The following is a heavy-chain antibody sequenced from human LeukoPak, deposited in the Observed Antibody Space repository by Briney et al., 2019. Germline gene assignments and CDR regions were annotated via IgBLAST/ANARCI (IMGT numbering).Heavy chain of an antibody. J-gene: IGHJ5*02. V-gene: IGHV1-2*02. D-gene: IGHD2-2*01. CDR1: GYTFTRHG. CDR3: ASYASGYNWLKV. Sequence: GASVKVSCKASGYTFTRHGISWVRQAPGQGLEWMGWIHPKSGDTKYAQIFQGRVTVTRATSISTAYMELTSLRSDDTAVYYCASYASGYNWLKVWGQGTPVTVSS. CDR2: IHPKSGDT.